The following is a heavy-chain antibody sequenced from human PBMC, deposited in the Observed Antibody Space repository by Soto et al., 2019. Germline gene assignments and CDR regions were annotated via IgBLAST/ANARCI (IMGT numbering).Heavy chain of an antibody. J-gene: IGHJ5*02. CDR1: GYTFTSYG. V-gene: IGHV1-18*01. CDR3: ARDHYQRYDILTGNNWFDP. D-gene: IGHD3-9*01. CDR2: ISAYNGNT. Sequence: QVQLVQSGAEVKKPGASVKVSCKASGYTFTSYGISWVRQAPGQGLEWMGWISAYNGNTNYAQKLQGRVTMTTDTSASSAYMELRSMRSDDTAVYYCARDHYQRYDILTGNNWFDPWGQGTLVTVSS.